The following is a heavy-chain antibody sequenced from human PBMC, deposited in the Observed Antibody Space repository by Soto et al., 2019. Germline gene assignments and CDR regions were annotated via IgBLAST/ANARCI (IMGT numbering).Heavy chain of an antibody. CDR1: GFTFSSYA. V-gene: IGHV3-30-3*01. J-gene: IGHJ4*02. D-gene: IGHD6-13*01. Sequence: VGSLRLSCAASGFTFSSYAMHWVRQAPGKGLEWVAVISYDGSNKYYADSVKGRFTISRDNSKNTLYLQMNSLRAEDTAVYYCARAHSSSPTIGHYFDYWGQGTLVTVSS. CDR3: ARAHSSSPTIGHYFDY. CDR2: ISYDGSNK.